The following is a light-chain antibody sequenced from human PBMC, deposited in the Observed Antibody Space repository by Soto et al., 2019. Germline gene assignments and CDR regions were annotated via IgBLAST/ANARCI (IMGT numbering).Light chain of an antibody. Sequence: IQMTQSPSSLSASVGDRVTITCRASQGIRNDLGWYQQKPGKAPKLLISKASSLESGVPSRFSGSGSGTEFTLTISSLQPDDFATYYCQQYKSYRAFGQGTKVDIK. V-gene: IGKV1-17*01. CDR2: KAS. CDR1: QGIRND. CDR3: QQYKSYRA. J-gene: IGKJ1*01.